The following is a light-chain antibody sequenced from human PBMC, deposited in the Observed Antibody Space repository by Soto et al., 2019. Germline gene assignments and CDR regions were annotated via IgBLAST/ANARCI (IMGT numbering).Light chain of an antibody. CDR2: DTS. CDR3: QQRHMWPIT. V-gene: IGKV3D-11*01. CDR1: QGIGDT. J-gene: IGKJ5*01. Sequence: VMRQSPSTLSVSPVECATLSFRASQGIGDTLAWYQHKPGQTPRLLIYDTSTRATGVPTRFSGSGSGTDFTLTISSLEPEDSAVYYCQQRHMWPITFGQGTRLEIK.